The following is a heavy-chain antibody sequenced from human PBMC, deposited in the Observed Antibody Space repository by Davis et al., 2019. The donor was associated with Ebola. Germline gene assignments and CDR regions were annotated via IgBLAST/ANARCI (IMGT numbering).Heavy chain of an antibody. CDR1: GFTFSGYY. CDR2: ISSSGSTI. Sequence: GESLKISCAASGFTFSGYYMSWIRQAPGKGLEWVSYISSSGSTIYYADSVKGRFTISRENAKNSLYLQMNSLRAEDTAVYYCARVLPVFGVVGNYYYGMDVWGQGTTVTVSS. V-gene: IGHV3-11*01. D-gene: IGHD3-3*01. CDR3: ARVLPVFGVVGNYYYGMDV. J-gene: IGHJ6*02.